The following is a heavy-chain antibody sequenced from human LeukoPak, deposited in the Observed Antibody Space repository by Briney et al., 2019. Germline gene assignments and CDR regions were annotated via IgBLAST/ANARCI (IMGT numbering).Heavy chain of an antibody. CDR1: VFTFSSSD. CDR3: VKGTSSSSFDY. V-gene: IGHV3-23*01. CDR2: VSGSGGST. Sequence: GGSLRLSCAASVFTFSSSDMSWVRQAPGKGLEWVSSVSGSGGSTYYADSVEGRFTISRDNLQDTLYLQMNSLRAEDTALYYCVKGTSSSSFDYWGQGTLVTVSS. D-gene: IGHD6-6*01. J-gene: IGHJ4*02.